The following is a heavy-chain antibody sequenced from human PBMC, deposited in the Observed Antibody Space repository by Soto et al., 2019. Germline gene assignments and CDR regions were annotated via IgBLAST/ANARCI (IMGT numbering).Heavy chain of an antibody. CDR2: INPSGGST. D-gene: IGHD2-2*01. CDR3: SFRYCSSTSGSWGSMDV. V-gene: IGHV1-46*03. Sequence: ASVKVSCKASGYTFTSYYMHWVRQAPGQGLEWMGIINPSGGSTSYAQKFQGRVTMTRDTSTSTVYMELSSLRSEDTAVYYCSFRYCSSTSGSWGSMDVWGKGTTVTVSS. CDR1: GYTFTSYY. J-gene: IGHJ6*03.